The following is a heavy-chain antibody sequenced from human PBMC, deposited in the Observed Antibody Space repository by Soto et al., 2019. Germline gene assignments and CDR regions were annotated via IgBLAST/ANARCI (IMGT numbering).Heavy chain of an antibody. CDR2: ISGSGGST. Sequence: PGGSLRLSCAASGFTFSSYAMSWVRQAPGKGLEWVSAISGSGGSTYYADSVKGRFTISRDNSKNTLYLQMNSLRAEDTAVYYCAKDMDYDILTGYYSFDYWGQGTLVTAPQ. V-gene: IGHV3-23*01. J-gene: IGHJ4*02. CDR3: AKDMDYDILTGYYSFDY. CDR1: GFTFSSYA. D-gene: IGHD3-9*01.